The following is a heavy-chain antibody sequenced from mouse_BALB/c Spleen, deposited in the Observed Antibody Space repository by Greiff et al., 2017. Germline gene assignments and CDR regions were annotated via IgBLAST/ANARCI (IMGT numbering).Heavy chain of an antibody. J-gene: IGHJ2*01. V-gene: IGHV1-9*01. D-gene: IGHD1-1*01. CDR3: ARSYYGSTSYFDY. Sequence: QVQLKQCGAELMKPGASVKISCKATGYTFSSYWIEWVKQRPGHGLEWIGEILPGSGSTNYNEKFKGKATFTADTSSNTAYMQLSSLTSEDSAVYYCARSYYGSTSYFDYWGQGTTLTVSS. CDR2: ILPGSGST. CDR1: GYTFSSYW.